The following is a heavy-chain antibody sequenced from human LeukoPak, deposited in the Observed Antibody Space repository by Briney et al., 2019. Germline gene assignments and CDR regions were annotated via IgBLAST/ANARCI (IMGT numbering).Heavy chain of an antibody. CDR3: AKDYGLDY. D-gene: IGHD4-17*01. V-gene: IGHV3-33*06. Sequence: PGRSLRLSCAASGFTFGSYGMHWVRQAPGKGLEWVATIWYDGSNEYYADSVKGRFTISRDNSKNTLYLQMNSLRAEDTAVYYCAKDYGLDYWGQGTLVTVSS. J-gene: IGHJ4*02. CDR2: IWYDGSNE. CDR1: GFTFGSYG.